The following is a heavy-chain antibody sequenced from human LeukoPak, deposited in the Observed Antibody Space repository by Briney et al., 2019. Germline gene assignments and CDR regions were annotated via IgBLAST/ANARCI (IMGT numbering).Heavy chain of an antibody. CDR2: FDPDDGET. Sequence: GASVKVSCKVSGYTLTELSMHWVRQAPGKGREWMGGFDPDDGETIYAQKFQGRLTMTEDTSTYTDYMELSSLESEDTAMYYCSTETSRFFDWSLSYWGQGTLVTVSS. CDR3: STETSRFFDWSLSY. D-gene: IGHD3-9*01. J-gene: IGHJ4*02. V-gene: IGHV1-24*01. CDR1: GYTLTELS.